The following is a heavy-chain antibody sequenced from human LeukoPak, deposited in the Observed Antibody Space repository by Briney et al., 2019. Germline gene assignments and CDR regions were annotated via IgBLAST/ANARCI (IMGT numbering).Heavy chain of an antibody. Sequence: SETLSLTCTVSGGSISSYYWSWLRQPPGKGLEWIGYIYTSGSTNYNPSLKSRVTISVDTSKNQFSLKLSSVTAADTAVYYCARRAYGSGRSYYYYMDVWGKGTTVTVSS. CDR3: ARRAYGSGRSYYYYMDV. J-gene: IGHJ6*03. CDR2: IYTSGST. V-gene: IGHV4-4*09. D-gene: IGHD3-10*01. CDR1: GGSISSYY.